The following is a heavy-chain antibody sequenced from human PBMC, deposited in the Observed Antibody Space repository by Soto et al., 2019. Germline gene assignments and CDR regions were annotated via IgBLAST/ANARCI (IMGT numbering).Heavy chain of an antibody. V-gene: IGHV4-39*01. CDR1: GASISSTSFY. Sequence: QLQLQESGPGLVKPSETLSLTCSVSGASISSTSFYWGWIRQPPGKGLQWIGRIHDTRSIDYGPSLKGRVSMSVDTSKSQLSLTLSSVTAADTAVYYCARQSHMLNNWFAPWGQGTLVTVSS. J-gene: IGHJ5*02. CDR2: IHDTRSI. CDR3: ARQSHMLNNWFAP. D-gene: IGHD3-10*02.